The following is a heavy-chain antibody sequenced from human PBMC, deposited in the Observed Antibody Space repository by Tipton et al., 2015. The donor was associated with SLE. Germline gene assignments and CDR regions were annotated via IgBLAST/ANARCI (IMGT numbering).Heavy chain of an antibody. J-gene: IGHJ6*02. V-gene: IGHV4-4*07. Sequence: TLSLTCTVSGGSINTDYWSWIRQPAGKGLEWLGRIHFTGSTYYNPSPSSRLTMSVDTSKNQFSLKLTSVTAADTAVYYCARHPEVSTMLVDVWGQGTTVTVSS. CDR1: GGSINTDY. D-gene: IGHD5/OR15-5a*01. CDR2: IHFTGST. CDR3: ARHPEVSTMLVDV.